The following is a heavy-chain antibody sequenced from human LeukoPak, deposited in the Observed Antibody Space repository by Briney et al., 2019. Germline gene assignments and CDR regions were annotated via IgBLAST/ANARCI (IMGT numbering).Heavy chain of an antibody. Sequence: ASVTVSCKASGYTFTTYSIHWVRQAPGQGLEWMAWINVGNGNTKYSQKFQGRVTITTDTSASTAYMELSSLKSEDTAVYFCARDLIVYGSGSYYWGQGTLVTVSS. D-gene: IGHD3-10*01. J-gene: IGHJ4*02. V-gene: IGHV1-3*01. CDR1: GYTFTTYS. CDR2: INVGNGNT. CDR3: ARDLIVYGSGSYY.